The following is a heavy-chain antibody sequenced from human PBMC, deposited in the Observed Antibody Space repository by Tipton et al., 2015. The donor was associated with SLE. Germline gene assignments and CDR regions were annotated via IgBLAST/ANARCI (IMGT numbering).Heavy chain of an antibody. CDR3: ARAPAPSGYIFDY. CDR1: GGSITNRHHY. J-gene: IGHJ4*02. CDR2: IYYSGTS. V-gene: IGHV4-39*07. Sequence: TLSLTCTASGGSITNRHHYWAWIRQPPGKGLEWIGSIYYSGTSYYNPSLESRVTISVDTSKNQFSLKLTSVTAADTAVYYCARAPAPSGYIFDYWGQGALVTVSS. D-gene: IGHD5-12*01.